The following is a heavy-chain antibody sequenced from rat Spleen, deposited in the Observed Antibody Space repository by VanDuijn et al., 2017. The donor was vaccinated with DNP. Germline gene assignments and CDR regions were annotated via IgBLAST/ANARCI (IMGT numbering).Heavy chain of an antibody. V-gene: IGHV5S11*01. Sequence: EVQLVESGGGLIQTGRSMNLSCAASGFTFSNYYMALVRQAPTTGLEWVASVSNGGGDTYYRDSVKGRFTISRDNAKSTLYLQMDSLRSEETATYYCARHLLNYGGSFDYWGQGVMVTVSS. J-gene: IGHJ2*01. CDR3: ARHLLNYGGSFDY. CDR1: GFTFSNYY. D-gene: IGHD1-11*01. CDR2: VSNGGGDT.